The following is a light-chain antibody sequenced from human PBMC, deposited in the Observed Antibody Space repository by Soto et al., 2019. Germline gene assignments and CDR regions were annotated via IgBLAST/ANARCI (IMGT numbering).Light chain of an antibody. CDR1: QSVTTR. V-gene: IGKV3-20*01. CDR2: GAS. Sequence: IVFTQSPGTLSLSPGERVTLSCRASQSVTTRLAWYQHKPGQAPTLLMSGASNRASGVPVRFSGSGSGTDFTLTITRLEPEDVALYYCQQYGGSPITFGLGTKVDIK. CDR3: QQYGGSPIT. J-gene: IGKJ1*01.